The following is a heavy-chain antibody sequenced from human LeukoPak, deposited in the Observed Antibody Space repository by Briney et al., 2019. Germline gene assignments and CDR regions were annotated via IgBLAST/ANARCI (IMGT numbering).Heavy chain of an antibody. CDR2: IYYSGST. Sequence: KASETLSLTCTVSGVSISSYYWSWIRQPPGKGLEWIGYIYYSGSTNYNPSLKSRVTISVDRSKNQFSLKLSSVTAADTAVYYCARGSYSVDYWGQGTLVTVSS. CDR3: ARGSYSVDY. V-gene: IGHV4-59*01. CDR1: GVSISSYY. D-gene: IGHD1-26*01. J-gene: IGHJ4*02.